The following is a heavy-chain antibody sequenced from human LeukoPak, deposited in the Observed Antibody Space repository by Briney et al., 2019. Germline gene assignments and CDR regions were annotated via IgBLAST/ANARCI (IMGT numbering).Heavy chain of an antibody. V-gene: IGHV1-58*01. D-gene: IGHD3-3*01. CDR3: EREGVTIFGVVTHLRDHTFDY. CDR1: GFTFTSSA. Sequence: SVKVSCKASGFTFTSSAVQWVRQARGQRLEWIGWIVVASGNTNYAQKFQERVTITRHMATSTAYMELSSLRTEDTAVFYCEREGVTIFGVVTHLRDHTFDYWGEGTLVTVSS. CDR2: IVVASGNT. J-gene: IGHJ4*02.